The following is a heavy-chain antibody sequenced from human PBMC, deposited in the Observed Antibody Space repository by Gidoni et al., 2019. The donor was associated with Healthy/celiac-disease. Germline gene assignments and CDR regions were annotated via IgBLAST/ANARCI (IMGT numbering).Heavy chain of an antibody. J-gene: IGHJ4*02. Sequence: EVQLVQSGGGVVRPGGSLRLPCAASGFTFDDYGMSWVRQAPGKGLEWVSGINWNGGSTGYADSVKGRFTISRDNAKNSLYLQMNSLRAEDTALYYCAAGIAAAALFDYWGQGTLVTVSS. D-gene: IGHD6-13*01. CDR2: INWNGGST. CDR3: AAGIAAAALFDY. CDR1: GFTFDDYG. V-gene: IGHV3-20*04.